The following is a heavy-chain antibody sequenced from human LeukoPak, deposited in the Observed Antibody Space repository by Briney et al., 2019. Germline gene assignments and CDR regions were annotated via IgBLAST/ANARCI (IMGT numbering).Heavy chain of an antibody. V-gene: IGHV3-53*01. CDR3: ARVSWHSSGWYRGGGNWFDP. D-gene: IGHD6-19*01. J-gene: IGHJ5*02. CDR1: GFTVSSNY. CDR2: IYSGGST. Sequence: PGGSLRLSCAASGFTVSSNYMSWVRQAPGKGLEWVSVIYSGGSTYYADSVKGRFTISRDNSKNTLYLQMNSLRAEDTAVYYRARVSWHSSGWYRGGGNWFDPWGQGTLVTVSS.